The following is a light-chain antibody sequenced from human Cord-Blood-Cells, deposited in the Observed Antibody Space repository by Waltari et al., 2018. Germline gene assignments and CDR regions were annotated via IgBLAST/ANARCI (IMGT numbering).Light chain of an antibody. J-gene: IGKJ4*01. CDR1: QSVSSY. V-gene: IGKV3-11*01. Sequence: EIVLTQSPATLSLSPGERATLSCRASQSVSSYLAWYQQKPGQAPRLRIYDASNRATGIPARFSGSGSGTDFTRTISSLEPEDFAVYYCQQRSNWPLTFGGGTKVEIK. CDR2: DAS. CDR3: QQRSNWPLT.